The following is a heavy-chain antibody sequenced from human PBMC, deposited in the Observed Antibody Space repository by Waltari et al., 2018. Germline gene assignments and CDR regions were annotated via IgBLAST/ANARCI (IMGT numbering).Heavy chain of an antibody. D-gene: IGHD2-15*01. Sequence: QVQLVQSGTEVKTPGASVKVSCTASGYTFIDYYMHWLRQAPGQGLEWMGWINPSSGGAKYAQNFQGRVTMTRDTSSRTVYIELSRLTYDDTAMYYCARDGGFDFWGQGTLVSVSS. V-gene: IGHV1-2*02. CDR3: ARDGGFDF. CDR2: INPSSGGA. J-gene: IGHJ4*02. CDR1: GYTFIDYY.